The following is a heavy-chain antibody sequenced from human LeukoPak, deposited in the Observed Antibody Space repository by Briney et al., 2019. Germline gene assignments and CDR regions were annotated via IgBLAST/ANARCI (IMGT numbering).Heavy chain of an antibody. CDR3: ARLFLYLTSFDY. CDR2: INHSGST. D-gene: IGHD2/OR15-2a*01. V-gene: IGHV4-34*01. CDR1: GGSFSGYY. J-gene: IGHJ4*02. Sequence: PSETLSLTCAVYGGSFSGYYWSWIRQPPGKGLEWIGEINHSGSTNYNPSLKSRVTISVDTSKNQFSLKLSSVTAADTAVYYCARLFLYLTSFDYWGQGTLVTVSS.